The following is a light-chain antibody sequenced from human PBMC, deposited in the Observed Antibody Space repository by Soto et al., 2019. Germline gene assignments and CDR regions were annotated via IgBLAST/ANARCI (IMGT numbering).Light chain of an antibody. J-gene: IGKJ1*01. CDR3: QQYNSYSAA. CDR1: QSISSW. V-gene: IGKV1-5*03. Sequence: DIQMTQSPSSLSASVGDRFTITCLASQSISSWLAWYQQKPGKAPKLLIYKASTLESGVPSRFSGSGSGTEFTLTISSLQPDDFATYYCQQYNSYSAAFGQGTKVDI. CDR2: KAS.